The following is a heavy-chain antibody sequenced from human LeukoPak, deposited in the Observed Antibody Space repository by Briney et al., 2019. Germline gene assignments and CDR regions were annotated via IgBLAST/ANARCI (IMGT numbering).Heavy chain of an antibody. CDR2: INHSGST. CDR3: ARNLLTTVTPGSI. V-gene: IGHV4-34*01. D-gene: IGHD4-17*01. CDR1: GGSISSYY. Sequence: SETLSLTCTVSGGSISSYYWSWIRQPPGKGLEWIGEINHSGSTNYNPSLKSRVTISVDTSKNQFSLKLSSVTAADTAVYYCARNLLTTVTPGSIWGQGTMVTVSS. J-gene: IGHJ3*02.